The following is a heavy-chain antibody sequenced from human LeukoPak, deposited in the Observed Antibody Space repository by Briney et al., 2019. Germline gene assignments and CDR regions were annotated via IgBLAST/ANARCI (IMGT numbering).Heavy chain of an antibody. CDR3: ARGSTSHLGYGMDV. D-gene: IGHD2-2*01. V-gene: IGHV1-69*04. CDR2: IIPILGIT. CDR1: GGTFSSYA. Sequence: SVKVSCKASGGTFSSYAISWVRQAPGQGLEWMGRIIPILGITNYAQKFQGRVTITADKSTSTAYMELSSLRSEDTAVYYCARGSTSHLGYGMDVWGQGTTVTVSS. J-gene: IGHJ6*02.